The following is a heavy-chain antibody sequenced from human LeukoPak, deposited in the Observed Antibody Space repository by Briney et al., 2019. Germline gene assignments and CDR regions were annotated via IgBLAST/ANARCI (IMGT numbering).Heavy chain of an antibody. D-gene: IGHD3-22*01. CDR1: GYTFTGYY. CDR3: AGYTGGYYDSSGYSLDY. Sequence: GASVKVSCKASGYTFTGYYMHWVRQGPGQGLEWMGWINPNSGGTNYAQKFQGRVTMTRDTSISTASMELSRLRSDDTAVYYCAGYTGGYYDSSGYSLDYWGQGTLVTVSS. J-gene: IGHJ4*02. CDR2: INPNSGGT. V-gene: IGHV1-2*02.